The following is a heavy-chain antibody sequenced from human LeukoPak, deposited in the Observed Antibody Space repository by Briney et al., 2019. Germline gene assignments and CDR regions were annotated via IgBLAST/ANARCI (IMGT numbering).Heavy chain of an antibody. V-gene: IGHV4-39*01. CDR2: IYYSGSM. Sequence: PSETLSLTCTVSGGSISSSGYYWGWIRQPPGKGLEWIGSIYYSGSMYYNPSLKSRLTISVDTTKNQFSLNLTSVTAADTAVYYCARHHSGYDYAFDVWGQGTMVTVSS. J-gene: IGHJ3*01. D-gene: IGHD5-12*01. CDR1: GGSISSSGYY. CDR3: ARHHSGYDYAFDV.